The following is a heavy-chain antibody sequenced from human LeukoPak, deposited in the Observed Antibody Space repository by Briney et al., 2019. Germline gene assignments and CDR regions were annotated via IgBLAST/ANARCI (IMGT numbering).Heavy chain of an antibody. J-gene: IGHJ6*03. V-gene: IGHV4-39*07. CDR3: ARVRGHYGSGGGTKRYYYYMDV. Sequence: TSETLSLTCTVSGGSIIISSYYWGWIRQPPRKGLEWIGSIYYSGSTYYNPSLKSRVTISVDTSKNQFSLKLSSVTAADTAVYYCARVRGHYGSGGGTKRYYYYMDVWGKGTTVTISS. CDR1: GGSIIISSYY. CDR2: IYYSGST. D-gene: IGHD3-10*01.